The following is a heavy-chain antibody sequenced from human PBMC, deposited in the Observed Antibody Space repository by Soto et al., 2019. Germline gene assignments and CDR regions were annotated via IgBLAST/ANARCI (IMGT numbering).Heavy chain of an antibody. CDR2: IYYSGST. Sequence: QVQLQESGPGLVKPSETLSLACTVSGGSVSSGSFYWNWIRQPPGKGLEWIGYIYYSGSTNYNPSLTGRVTISVDKSKNQFSRKLSSVTAADTAVYYCARSPWSSPGWPYFDYWGQGTLVTVSS. J-gene: IGHJ4*02. CDR1: GGSVSSGSFY. CDR3: ARSPWSSPGWPYFDY. V-gene: IGHV4-61*01. D-gene: IGHD3-3*01.